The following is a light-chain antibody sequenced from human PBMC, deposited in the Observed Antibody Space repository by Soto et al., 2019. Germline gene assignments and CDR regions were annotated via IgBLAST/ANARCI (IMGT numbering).Light chain of an antibody. CDR1: QGIRTY. J-gene: IGKJ3*01. V-gene: IGKV1-27*01. CDR2: AAS. Sequence: DIQMTQSPSSLSASVGDRVTITCRASQGIRTYLAWYRQKPGKVPQVLIYAASTLQSGVPSRFRGSGSGTDFTLTISSLQPEDVATYYCQKYDSAPFTFGPGTRVDI. CDR3: QKYDSAPFT.